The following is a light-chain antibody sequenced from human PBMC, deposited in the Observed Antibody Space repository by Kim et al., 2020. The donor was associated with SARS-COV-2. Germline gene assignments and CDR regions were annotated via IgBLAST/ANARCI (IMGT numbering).Light chain of an antibody. CDR2: DAS. Sequence: LSLPPGERATLSCRASQSIDSYLAWYQHKPGQAPRLLIYDASKRAPGIPARFSGSGSGTDFTLTISSLEPEDFAVYYCQQRRNWYTFGQGTKLEIK. CDR1: QSIDSY. CDR3: QQRRNWYT. J-gene: IGKJ2*01. V-gene: IGKV3-11*01.